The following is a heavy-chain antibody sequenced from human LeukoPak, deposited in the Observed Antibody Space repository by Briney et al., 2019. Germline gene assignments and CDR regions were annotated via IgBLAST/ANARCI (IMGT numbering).Heavy chain of an antibody. J-gene: IGHJ6*03. Sequence: SETLSLTCTVSGSSISSYYWSWIRQPAGKGLEWIGRIYTSGSTNYNPSLKSRVTMSVDTSKNQFSLKLSSVTAADTAVYYCARDMEQLVSPLALGGGSYYYYYMDVWGKGTTVTVSS. D-gene: IGHD6-6*01. CDR2: IYTSGST. CDR1: GSSISSYY. V-gene: IGHV4-4*07. CDR3: ARDMEQLVSPLALGGGSYYYYYMDV.